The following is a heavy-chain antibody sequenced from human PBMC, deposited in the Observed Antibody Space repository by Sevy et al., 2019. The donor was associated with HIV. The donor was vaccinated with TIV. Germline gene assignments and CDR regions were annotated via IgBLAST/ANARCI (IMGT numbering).Heavy chain of an antibody. Sequence: GESLKISCKGSGYSFTSYWIGWVRQMPGKGLEWMGIIYPGDSDTRYSPSFQGQVTISADKSISTAYLQWSVLKASDTAMYYCARHSSGYSSSWYGGVIISYGMDVWGQGTTVTVSS. D-gene: IGHD6-13*01. CDR3: ARHSSGYSSSWYGGVIISYGMDV. J-gene: IGHJ6*02. CDR2: IYPGDSDT. CDR1: GYSFTSYW. V-gene: IGHV5-51*01.